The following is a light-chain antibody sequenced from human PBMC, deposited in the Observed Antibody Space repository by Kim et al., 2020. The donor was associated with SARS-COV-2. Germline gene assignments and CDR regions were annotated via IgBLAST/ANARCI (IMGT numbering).Light chain of an antibody. J-gene: IGKJ1*01. CDR2: DAS. Sequence: SPGERATLSCRASQSVRSNFAWYQQKPGQAPRLLIYDASTRATSSPARFSGSGSGTEFPLTISCLQSEGFAVYYCQHYSNWPPWTFGQGTKVDIK. CDR1: QSVRSN. V-gene: IGKV3-15*01. CDR3: QHYSNWPPWT.